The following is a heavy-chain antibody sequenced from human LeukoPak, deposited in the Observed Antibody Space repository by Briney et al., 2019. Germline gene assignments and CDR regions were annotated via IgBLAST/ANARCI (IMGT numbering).Heavy chain of an antibody. CDR2: INHSGNT. Sequence: PSETLSLTCAGYGGSFSGYSWTWIRQPPGKGLEWIGEINHSGNTNYNPSLKSRVSISVDMSKNQFSLKLSSVTAADTALYYCARGLRYCSGGSCYSPLGYWGQGTLVTVSS. CDR1: GGSFSGYS. V-gene: IGHV4-34*01. CDR3: ARGLRYCSGGSCYSPLGY. D-gene: IGHD2-15*01. J-gene: IGHJ4*02.